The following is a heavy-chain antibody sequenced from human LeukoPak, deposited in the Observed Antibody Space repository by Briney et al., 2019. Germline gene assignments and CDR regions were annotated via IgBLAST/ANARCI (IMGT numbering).Heavy chain of an antibody. CDR2: ISGSDGST. Sequence: PGGSLRLSCAASGFTFSSYAMSWVRQAPGKGLEWVSVISGSDGSTYYADSVKGRFTISRDNSKNTLYLQMNSLRAEDTAVYYCAKDLLEYSSGWYGSAFDIWGQGTMVTVSS. D-gene: IGHD6-19*01. CDR3: AKDLLEYSSGWYGSAFDI. V-gene: IGHV3-23*01. CDR1: GFTFSSYA. J-gene: IGHJ3*02.